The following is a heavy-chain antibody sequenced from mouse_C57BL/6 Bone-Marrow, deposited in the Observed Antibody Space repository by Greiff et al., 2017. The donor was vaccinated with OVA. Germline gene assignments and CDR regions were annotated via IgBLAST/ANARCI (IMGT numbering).Heavy chain of an antibody. Sequence: QVQLQQSGAELARPGASVTLSCKASGYTFTSYGISWVKQRTGQGLEWIGEIYPRSGNTYYNEKFKGKATLTADKSSSTAYMELRSLTSEDSAVYFCARVDYGYDCWCFDVWGTGTTVTVSS. CDR2: IYPRSGNT. CDR3: ARVDYGYDCWCFDV. V-gene: IGHV1-81*01. D-gene: IGHD2-2*01. J-gene: IGHJ1*03. CDR1: GYTFTSYG.